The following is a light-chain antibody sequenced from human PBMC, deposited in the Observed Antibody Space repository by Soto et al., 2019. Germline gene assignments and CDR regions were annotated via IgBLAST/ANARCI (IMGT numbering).Light chain of an antibody. CDR3: QQYNNWSRIT. Sequence: EIVMTQSPATLSVSPGERATLSCRASQCVSSNLAWYQQKPGQAPRLLIYGASTRATGIPARFSGSGSGTEFTLTISSLQSEDFAVYYCQQYNNWSRITFGQGTRLEIK. V-gene: IGKV3-15*01. CDR2: GAS. CDR1: QCVSSN. J-gene: IGKJ5*01.